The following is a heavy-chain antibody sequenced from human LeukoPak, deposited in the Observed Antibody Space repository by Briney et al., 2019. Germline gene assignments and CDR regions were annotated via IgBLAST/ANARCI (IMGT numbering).Heavy chain of an antibody. J-gene: IGHJ4*02. CDR2: IYFSGST. CDR3: ARALTYCSTVSCTYFDY. D-gene: IGHD2-15*01. V-gene: IGHV4-61*01. CDR1: GGSISSGSYY. Sequence: SETLSLTCTVSGGSISSGSYYWSWIRQPPGKGLEWIGYIYFSGSTNYNPSLKSRVTISVDTSKNQVSLKLSSVTAADTAVYYCARALTYCSTVSCTYFDYWGQGTLVTVSS.